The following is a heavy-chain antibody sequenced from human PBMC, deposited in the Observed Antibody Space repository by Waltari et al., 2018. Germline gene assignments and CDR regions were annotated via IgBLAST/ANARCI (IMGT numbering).Heavy chain of an antibody. CDR3: ARGDSGGAHYYYYGMDV. D-gene: IGHD1-26*01. CDR2: IIPIVGPA. V-gene: IGHV1-69*01. J-gene: IGHJ6*02. Sequence: QVQLVQSGAEVKKPGSSVKVSCKVSGGTFSSHAISWVRQAPGQGLEWMGGIIPIVGPANYAQKFQGRVTITANESTSTVYMELSSLRSEDTAVYYCARGDSGGAHYYYYGMDVWGQGTTVTVSS. CDR1: GGTFSSHA.